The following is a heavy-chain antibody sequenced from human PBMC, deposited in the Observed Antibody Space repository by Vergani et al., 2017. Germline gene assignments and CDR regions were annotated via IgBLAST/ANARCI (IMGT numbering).Heavy chain of an antibody. J-gene: IGHJ6*03. D-gene: IGHD6-13*01. CDR3: ARVPLRIAAAGKPYYYYYYMDV. V-gene: IGHV4-34*01. CDR2: INHSGST. Sequence: QVQLQQWGAGLLKPSETLSLTCAVYGGSFSGYYWSWIRQPPGKGLEWIGEINHSGSTNYNPSLKSRVTISVDTSKNQFSLKLSSVTAAYTAVYYCARVPLRIAAAGKPYYYYYYMDVWGKGTTVTVSS. CDR1: GGSFSGYY.